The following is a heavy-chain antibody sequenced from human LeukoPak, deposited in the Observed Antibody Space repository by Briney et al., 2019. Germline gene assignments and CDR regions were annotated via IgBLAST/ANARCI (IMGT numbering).Heavy chain of an antibody. Sequence: SETLSLTCAVSGGSISSSNWWSWVRQPPGKGLEWIGEIYHSGSTNYNPSLKSRVTISVDKSKNQFSLKLSSVTAADTAVYYCARDRKTVVVVAATLSYWGQGTLVTASS. CDR1: GGSISSSNW. V-gene: IGHV4-4*02. CDR3: ARDRKTVVVVAATLSY. J-gene: IGHJ4*02. D-gene: IGHD2-15*01. CDR2: IYHSGST.